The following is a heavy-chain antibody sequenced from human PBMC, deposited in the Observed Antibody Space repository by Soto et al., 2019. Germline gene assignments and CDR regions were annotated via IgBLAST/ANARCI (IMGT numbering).Heavy chain of an antibody. CDR2: ISAYNGNT. D-gene: IGHD3-16*01. J-gene: IGHJ4*02. CDR3: ARGGTPIDY. V-gene: IGHV1-18*01. CDR1: GYTFTNFG. Sequence: QVQLVQSGAEVKKPGASVKVSCKTSGYTFTNFGLSWVRQAPGQGLEWMGWISAYNGNTNYAQNFQGRVTMTTDTSTSTDYMELRSLRSGVTAVYYCARGGTPIDYCGQGTLVTVSS.